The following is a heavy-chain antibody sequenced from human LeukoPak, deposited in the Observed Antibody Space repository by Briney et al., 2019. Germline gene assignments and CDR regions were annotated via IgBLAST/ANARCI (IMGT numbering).Heavy chain of an antibody. CDR1: GGSISSCY. J-gene: IGHJ6*03. CDR3: ARVGYDSSGYYKTDYYYYYYMDV. Sequence: KPSETLSLTCTVSGGSISSCYWSWIRQPPGKGLEWIGYIYYSGSTNYNPSLKSRVTISVDTSNNQFSLKLSSVIAADTAVYYCARVGYDSSGYYKTDYYYYYYMDVWGKGTTVTVSS. CDR2: IYYSGST. D-gene: IGHD3-22*01. V-gene: IGHV4-59*01.